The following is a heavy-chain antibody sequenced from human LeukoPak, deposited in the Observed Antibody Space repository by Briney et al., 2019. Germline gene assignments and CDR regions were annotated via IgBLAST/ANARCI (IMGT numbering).Heavy chain of an antibody. Sequence: ASVKGSCKASGYTFTDYYIHWVRQAPGQGLEWMGWINPNSGGTKYAQNFQGRVTMTRDTSINTAYMDLSRLTSDDTAVYYCARGRGARYYDSSGLYYFDYWGQGTLVTVSS. D-gene: IGHD3-22*01. V-gene: IGHV1-2*02. CDR1: GYTFTDYY. CDR3: ARGRGARYYDSSGLYYFDY. CDR2: INPNSGGT. J-gene: IGHJ4*02.